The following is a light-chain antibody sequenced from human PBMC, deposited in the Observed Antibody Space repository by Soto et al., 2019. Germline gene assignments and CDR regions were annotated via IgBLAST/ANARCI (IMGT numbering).Light chain of an antibody. CDR3: KQYGSSPLS. J-gene: IGKJ4*01. CDR2: GAS. CDR1: QSVSSSY. Sequence: EIELTQSPGTLSLSPGERATLSCRASQSVSSSYLAWYQQKPGQAPRLLIYGASSRATGIPDRFSGSGSGTDFPLTISRLEPEDFAVYYCKQYGSSPLSYGGGTKVEIK. V-gene: IGKV3-20*01.